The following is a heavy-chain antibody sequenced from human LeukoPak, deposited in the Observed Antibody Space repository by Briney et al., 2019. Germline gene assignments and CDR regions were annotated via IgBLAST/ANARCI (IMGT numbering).Heavy chain of an antibody. CDR1: GVTFSTYP. CDR3: AKRKWFGDSYGLDV. Sequence: GGSLRLSCAASGVTFSTYPMTWVRQAPGKGLDWVAFISDDGRNKYYADSVMGRFTISRDNAKNTLFLQMNSLRADDTAVYYCAKRKWFGDSYGLDVWGQGTTVTVSS. V-gene: IGHV3-30*18. CDR2: ISDDGRNK. D-gene: IGHD3-10*01. J-gene: IGHJ6*02.